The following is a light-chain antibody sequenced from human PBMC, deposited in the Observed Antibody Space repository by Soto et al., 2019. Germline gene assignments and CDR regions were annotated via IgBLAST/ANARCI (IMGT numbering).Light chain of an antibody. J-gene: IGKJ1*01. CDR2: GAS. Sequence: EIVLTQSPATLSVSPGERATPSCRASQSVSSNLAWYQQKPGQAPRLLIYGASTRATGIPARFSGSGSGTEFTLTINSLQSEDFAVYYCQQYNNWPRTFGQGTKVDI. V-gene: IGKV3-15*01. CDR3: QQYNNWPRT. CDR1: QSVSSN.